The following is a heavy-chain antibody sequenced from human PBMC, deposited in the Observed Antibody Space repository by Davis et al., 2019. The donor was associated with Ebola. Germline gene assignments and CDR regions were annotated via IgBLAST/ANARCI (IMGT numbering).Heavy chain of an antibody. CDR1: GFTFSDHY. CDR3: ASRIAAAGSRSYWYFDL. J-gene: IGHJ2*01. CDR2: TRNKANSYTT. V-gene: IGHV3-72*01. D-gene: IGHD6-13*01. Sequence: GESLKISCAASGFTFSDHYMDWVRQAPGKGLEWVGRTRNKANSYTTEYAASVKGRFTISRDDSKNSLYLQMNSLKTEDTAVYYCASRIAAAGSRSYWYFDLWGRGTLVTVSS.